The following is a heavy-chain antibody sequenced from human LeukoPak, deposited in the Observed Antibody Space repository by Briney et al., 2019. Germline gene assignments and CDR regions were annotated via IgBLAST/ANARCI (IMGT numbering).Heavy chain of an antibody. CDR3: AKDRLIAVAPNWFDP. CDR1: GFTFSSYA. J-gene: IGHJ5*02. V-gene: IGHV3-23*01. Sequence: GSLRLSCAASGFTFSSYAMSWVRQAPGKGLEWVSTISGSGGSTYYADSVKGRFTISRDNSKNTLYLQMNSLRAEDTAVYYCAKDRLIAVAPNWFDPWGQGTLVTVSS. CDR2: ISGSGGST. D-gene: IGHD6-19*01.